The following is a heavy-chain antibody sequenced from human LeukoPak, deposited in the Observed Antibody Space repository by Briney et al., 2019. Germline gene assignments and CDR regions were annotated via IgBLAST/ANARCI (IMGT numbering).Heavy chain of an antibody. CDR3: ARGRIGDTAMVYYYYYYMDV. CDR2: IYTSGST. V-gene: IGHV4-4*07. D-gene: IGHD5-18*01. J-gene: IGHJ6*03. Sequence: SETLSLTCTVSGGSISSYYWSWIRQPAGKGLEWIGRIYTSGSTNYNPSLKSRVTISVDTSKNQFSLKLSSVTAADTAVYYCARGRIGDTAMVYYYYYYMDVWGKGTTVTVSS. CDR1: GGSISSYY.